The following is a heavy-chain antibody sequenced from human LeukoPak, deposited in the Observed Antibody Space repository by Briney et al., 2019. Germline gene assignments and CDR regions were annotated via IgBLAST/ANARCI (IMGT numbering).Heavy chain of an antibody. CDR3: ARTHSSSWGIIDY. Sequence: GGSLRLSCAASGFTFSTYGMHWVRRAPGQGLEWVAFIRNDGSTKYYADSVKGRFTLSRDNSKNTLYLQINSLRAEDTAVYYCARTHSSSWGIIDYWGQGTLVTVSS. D-gene: IGHD3-22*01. CDR2: IRNDGSTK. J-gene: IGHJ4*02. CDR1: GFTFSTYG. V-gene: IGHV3-30*02.